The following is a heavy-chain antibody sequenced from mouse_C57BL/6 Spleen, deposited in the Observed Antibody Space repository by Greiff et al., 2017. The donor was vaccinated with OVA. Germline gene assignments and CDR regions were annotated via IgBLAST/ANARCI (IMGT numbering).Heavy chain of an antibody. CDR1: GYTFTGYW. CDR3: ARREGYLWYFDD. CDR2: IFPGSGST. J-gene: IGHJ1*03. V-gene: IGHV1-9*01. Sequence: VQLQQSGAELMKPGASVKLSCKATGYTFTGYWIEWVKQRPGHGLEWIGEIFPGSGSTYSNEKVKGRATFNADTSSNTAYMRLISLTTEDSAIYYCARREGYLWYFDDWGTGTTVTVSS.